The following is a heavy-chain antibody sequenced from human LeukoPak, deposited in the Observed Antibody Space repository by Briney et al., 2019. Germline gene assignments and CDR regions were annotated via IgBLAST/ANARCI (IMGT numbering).Heavy chain of an antibody. CDR2: INPNSGGT. CDR3: ARLLVGDYYDSSGPGVDY. J-gene: IGHJ4*02. D-gene: IGHD3-22*01. CDR1: GYTFTGYY. Sequence: ASVKVSCKASGYTFTGYYMHWVRQAPGQGLEWMGWINPNSGGTNYAQKFQGRVTMTKDTSISTAYMELSRLRSDDTAVYYCARLLVGDYYDSSGPGVDYWGQGTLVTVSS. V-gene: IGHV1-2*02.